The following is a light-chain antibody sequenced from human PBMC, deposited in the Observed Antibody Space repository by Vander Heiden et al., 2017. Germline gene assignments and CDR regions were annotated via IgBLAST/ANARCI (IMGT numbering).Light chain of an antibody. CDR1: QSVSSC. CDR2: DAS. J-gene: IGKJ4*01. V-gene: IGKV3-11*01. Sequence: PSTLSLAPGERATLSCRASQSVSSCLAWYQQKPGQAPRLLIYDASNRATGIPARFSGSGSGTDFTLTISSLEPEDFAVYYCQQRSNWPLTFGGGTKVEIK. CDR3: QQRSNWPLT.